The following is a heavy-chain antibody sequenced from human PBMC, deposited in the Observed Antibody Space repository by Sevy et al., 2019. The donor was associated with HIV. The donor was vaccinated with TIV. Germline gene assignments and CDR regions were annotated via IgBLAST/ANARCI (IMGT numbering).Heavy chain of an antibody. V-gene: IGHV1-18*01. CDR1: GYTFTSYG. CDR3: ASAGEYDSSGYSYYYYGMDV. D-gene: IGHD3-22*01. Sequence: ASVKVSCKASGYTFTSYGISWVRQAPGQGLEWMGWISAYNGNTNYAQKLQGRVTMTTDTSTSTAYMELRSLRSDDTALYYCASAGEYDSSGYSYYYYGMDVWGQGTTVTVSS. CDR2: ISAYNGNT. J-gene: IGHJ6*02.